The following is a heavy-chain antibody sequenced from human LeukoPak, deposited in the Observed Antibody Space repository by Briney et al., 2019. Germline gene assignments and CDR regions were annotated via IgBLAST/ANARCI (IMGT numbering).Heavy chain of an antibody. CDR1: GFTFSSYS. Sequence: PGGSLRLSCAASGFTFSSYSMNWVRQAPGKGLEWVSSISSSSSYMYYADSVKGRFTISRDNAKNSLYLQMNSLRAEDAAVYYCARGGSSGRLNWFDPWGQGTLVTVSS. CDR3: ARGGSSGRLNWFDP. J-gene: IGHJ5*02. D-gene: IGHD6-19*01. V-gene: IGHV3-21*01. CDR2: ISSSSSYM.